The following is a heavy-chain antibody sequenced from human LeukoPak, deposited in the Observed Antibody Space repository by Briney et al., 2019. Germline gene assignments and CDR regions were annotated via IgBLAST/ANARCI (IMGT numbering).Heavy chain of an antibody. CDR3: VSRWVGIYWFDP. D-gene: IGHD2-21*01. CDR2: TFHTGGT. Sequence: SETLSLTCTVSGASISRGGSYWGWIRQPPGEGLGWIGYTFHTGGTYYNPSLKSRVTISVDNSKNQFSLKVNSVTAADTAVYYCVSRWVGIYWFDPWGQGTLVTVSS. CDR1: GASISRGGSY. V-gene: IGHV4-30-2*01. J-gene: IGHJ5*02.